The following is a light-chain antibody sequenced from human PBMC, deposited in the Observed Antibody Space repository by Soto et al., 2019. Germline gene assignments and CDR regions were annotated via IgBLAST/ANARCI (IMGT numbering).Light chain of an antibody. CDR2: NAS. Sequence: IHRTHSPSTLSASVLYRVRITFLASQIISTWLACYQQEPGKAPKLLSHNASSLQSWVPSRFSGSGSGTDFTLTISSLHPDDFATYYCQQYNSYSPTFGQGTKVDIK. CDR1: QIISTW. J-gene: IGKJ1*01. CDR3: QQYNSYSPT. V-gene: IGKV1-5*03.